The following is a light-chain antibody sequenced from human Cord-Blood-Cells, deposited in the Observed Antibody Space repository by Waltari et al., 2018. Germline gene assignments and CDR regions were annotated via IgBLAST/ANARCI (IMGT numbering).Light chain of an antibody. CDR3: SSYAGSNNYV. Sequence: QSALTQPPSASRSPGQSVTISCTGTSSDVGGYNYVSWYQQHPGKAPKLMIYEVSKRPSGGPDRFSGSKAGNTASLTVSGLQAEDEADYYCSSYAGSNNYVFGTGTKVTVL. V-gene: IGLV2-8*02. CDR1: SSDVGGYNY. J-gene: IGLJ1*01. CDR2: EVS.